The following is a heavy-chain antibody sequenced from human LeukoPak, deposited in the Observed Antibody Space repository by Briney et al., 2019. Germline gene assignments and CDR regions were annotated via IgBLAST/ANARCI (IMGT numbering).Heavy chain of an antibody. Sequence: GASVKVSCKASGYTFTRYGISWARQAPGQGLEWMGWISAYNGNTNYAQKLQGRVTMTTDTSTSTAYMELRSLRSDDTAVYYCARDPAMVRGVIIRWFDPWGQGTLVTVSS. CDR3: ARDPAMVRGVIIRWFDP. CDR1: GYTFTRYG. J-gene: IGHJ5*02. CDR2: ISAYNGNT. D-gene: IGHD3-10*01. V-gene: IGHV1-18*01.